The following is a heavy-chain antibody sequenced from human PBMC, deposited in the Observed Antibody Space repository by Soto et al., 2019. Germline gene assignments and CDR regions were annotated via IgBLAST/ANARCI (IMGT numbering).Heavy chain of an antibody. J-gene: IGHJ3*02. D-gene: IGHD3-9*01. CDR1: GFTFSSYG. CDR3: ARDSRYYDILTVQADPDAFDI. CDR2: IWYDGSNK. Sequence: GGSLRLSCAASGFTFSSYGMHWVRQAPGKGLEWVAVIWYDGSNKYYADSVKGRFTISRDNSKNTLYLQMNSLRAEDTAVYYCARDSRYYDILTVQADPDAFDIWGQGTMVTV. V-gene: IGHV3-33*01.